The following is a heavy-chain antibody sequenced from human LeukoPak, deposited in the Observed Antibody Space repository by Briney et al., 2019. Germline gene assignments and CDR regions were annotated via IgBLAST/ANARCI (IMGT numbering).Heavy chain of an antibody. Sequence: SETLSLTCTVSGCSISSRSYYWCWIREPPEKGLECFGSIYYSASTYYHPSLKSRVTISVDTSKNQFSLKLSSVTAADTAVYYCASGSLIYYYYMDVWGKGTTVTVSS. CDR1: GCSISSRSYY. J-gene: IGHJ6*03. CDR3: ASGSLIYYYYMDV. CDR2: IYYSAST. V-gene: IGHV4-39*07.